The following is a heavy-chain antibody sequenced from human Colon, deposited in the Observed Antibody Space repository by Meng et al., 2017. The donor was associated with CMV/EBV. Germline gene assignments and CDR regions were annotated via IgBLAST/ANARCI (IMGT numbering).Heavy chain of an antibody. CDR1: GYSFISYG. CDR3: ARHCSSTSCQPYYYGMDV. Sequence: ASVKVSCKASGYSFISYGIGWVRQAPGQGLEWMGWINGYNGDTIYAQNLQGRVTMTTDTPTSTAYMEVRSLRSDDTAVYYCARHCSSTSCQPYYYGMDVWGQGTTVTVSS. V-gene: IGHV1-18*01. CDR2: INGYNGDT. J-gene: IGHJ6*02. D-gene: IGHD2-2*01.